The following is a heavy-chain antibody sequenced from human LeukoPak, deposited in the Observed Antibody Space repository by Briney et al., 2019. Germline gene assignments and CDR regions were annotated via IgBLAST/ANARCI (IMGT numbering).Heavy chain of an antibody. CDR1: GFTFSVAW. CDR3: VTIFKVIIPAFDY. V-gene: IGHV3-15*01. D-gene: IGHD2-21*01. CDR2: VKSNSDGGTA. J-gene: IGHJ4*02. Sequence: PGGSLRLSCAASGFTFSVAWMSWVRQAPGKGLEWVGRVKSNSDGGTADYAAFVQGRFTISKDHSTNTLYLQMNNPKTEDTAVYYCVTIFKVIIPAFDYWGQGTLATVSS.